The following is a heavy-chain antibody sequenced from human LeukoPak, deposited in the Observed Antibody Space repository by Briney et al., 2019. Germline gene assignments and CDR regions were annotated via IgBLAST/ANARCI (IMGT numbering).Heavy chain of an antibody. CDR1: GYTFTGYY. D-gene: IGHD6-25*01. CDR3: ARDVQGQRLKDY. CDR2: INPNSGGA. J-gene: IGHJ4*02. Sequence: GASVKVSCKASGYTFTGYYMHWVRQAPGQGLEWMGWINPNSGGANYAQKFQGRVTMTRDTPISTAYMELSRLGSDDTAVYYCARDVQGQRLKDYWGQGTLVTVSS. V-gene: IGHV1-2*02.